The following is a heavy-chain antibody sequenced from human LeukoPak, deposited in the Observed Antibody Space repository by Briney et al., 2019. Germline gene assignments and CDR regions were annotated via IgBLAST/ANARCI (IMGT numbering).Heavy chain of an antibody. D-gene: IGHD3-10*01. V-gene: IGHV3-23*01. CDR1: GFTFSSYA. CDR2: ISGSGGST. CDR3: AKDGGNYYGSGSYYHFDY. J-gene: IGHJ4*02. Sequence: PGGSLRLSCAASGFTFSSYAMSWVRQAPGKGLEWVSAISGSGGSTYYADSVKGRFTISRDNSKNTLYLQMNSLRAEDTAVYYCAKDGGNYYGSGSYYHFDYWGQGTLVTVSS.